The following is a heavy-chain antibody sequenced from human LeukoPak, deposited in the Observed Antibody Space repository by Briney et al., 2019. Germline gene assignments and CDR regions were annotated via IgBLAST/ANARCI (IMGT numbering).Heavy chain of an antibody. CDR3: AKGRRVEMATILVY. Sequence: GGFLRLSCAASGFTFSSYGMHWVRQAPGKGLEWVAVISYDGSNKYYADSVKGRFTISRDNSKNTLYLQMNSLRAEDTAVYYCAKGRRVEMATILVYWGQGTLVTVSS. V-gene: IGHV3-30*18. CDR2: ISYDGSNK. D-gene: IGHD5-24*01. J-gene: IGHJ4*02. CDR1: GFTFSSYG.